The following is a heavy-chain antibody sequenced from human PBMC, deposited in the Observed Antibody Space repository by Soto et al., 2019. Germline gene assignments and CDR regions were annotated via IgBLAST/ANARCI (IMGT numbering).Heavy chain of an antibody. CDR3: ARDGAPVGATLSYYYGMDV. J-gene: IGHJ6*02. D-gene: IGHD1-26*01. CDR1: GFTFSSYE. CDR2: ISSSGSTI. Sequence: QAGGSLRLSCAASGFTFSSYEMNWVRQAPGKGLEWVSYISSSGSTIYYADSVKGRFTISRDNAKNSLYLQMNSLRAEDTAVYYCARDGAPVGATLSYYYGMDVWGQGTTVTVSS. V-gene: IGHV3-48*03.